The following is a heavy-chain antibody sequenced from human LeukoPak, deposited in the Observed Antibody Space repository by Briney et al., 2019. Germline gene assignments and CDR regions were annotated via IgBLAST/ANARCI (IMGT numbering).Heavy chain of an antibody. CDR1: GFTFSGFG. Sequence: GGSLRLSRAASGFTFSGFGMHWVRQAPGKGLEWVAVIWYDGSNKYYADSVKGRFTNSRDNPKNTLYVQMNSLRAEDTAVYYCARGRGADYGGNSGYFDYWGQGTLVTVSS. CDR2: IWYDGSNK. J-gene: IGHJ4*02. V-gene: IGHV3-33*01. CDR3: ARGRGADYGGNSGYFDY. D-gene: IGHD4-23*01.